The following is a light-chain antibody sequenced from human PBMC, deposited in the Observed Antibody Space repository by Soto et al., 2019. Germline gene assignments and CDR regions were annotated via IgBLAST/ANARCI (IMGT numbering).Light chain of an antibody. CDR3: QQRSNWQVT. Sequence: EIMLKQSPGTLSLSPGERATLSCRASQSVTSNYLAWYQQKPGQAPRLLIYDASNRATGIPARFSGSGSGTDFTLTISSLEPEDFAVYYCQQRSNWQVTFGQGTLLENK. V-gene: IGKV3D-11*02. CDR1: QSVTSNY. CDR2: DAS. J-gene: IGKJ5*01.